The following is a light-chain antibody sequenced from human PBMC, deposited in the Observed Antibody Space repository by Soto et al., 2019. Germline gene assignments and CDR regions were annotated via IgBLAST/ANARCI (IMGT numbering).Light chain of an antibody. CDR2: AAS. J-gene: IGKJ2*01. Sequence: AIRMTQSPSSFSASTGDRVTITCRASQGISSYLAWYQQKPGKAPKLLIYAASTLQSGVPSRNSGSGSGTDFTLTISCLRSEDFATYYCQQYYRYPYTFGQGNKLEIK. V-gene: IGKV1-8*01. CDR1: QGISSY. CDR3: QQYYRYPYT.